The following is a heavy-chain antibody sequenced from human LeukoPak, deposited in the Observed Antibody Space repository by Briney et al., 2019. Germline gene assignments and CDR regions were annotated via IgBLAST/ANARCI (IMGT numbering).Heavy chain of an antibody. V-gene: IGHV3-23*01. Sequence: GGSLRLSCAASGFTFSSFAMTWVRQAPGKGLEWVSAISGSDGRTFYADSVKGRFSITRDNSKNTLSLQMNSLRAEDTAVYYCATVRGVALYYFDYWGQGTLVTVSS. CDR1: GFTFSSFA. CDR2: ISGSDGRT. D-gene: IGHD3-10*01. CDR3: ATVRGVALYYFDY. J-gene: IGHJ4*02.